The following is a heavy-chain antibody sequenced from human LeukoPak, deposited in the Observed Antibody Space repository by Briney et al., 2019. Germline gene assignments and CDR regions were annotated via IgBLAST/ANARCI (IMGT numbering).Heavy chain of an antibody. CDR3: LSGSGH. CDR1: GSIFRNYW. CDR2: INEDGSEK. Sequence: GGSLRLSCAAAGSIFRNYWMGWVRQAPGKGLEWVANINEDGSEKYYVDSVKGRYIISRDNAKNSLYLQMNILRAEDTAVFYCLSGSGHCGQGTLVTVSS. V-gene: IGHV3-7*01. D-gene: IGHD3-10*01. J-gene: IGHJ4*02.